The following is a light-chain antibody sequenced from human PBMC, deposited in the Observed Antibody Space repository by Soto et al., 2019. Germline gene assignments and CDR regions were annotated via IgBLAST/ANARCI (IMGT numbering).Light chain of an antibody. J-gene: IGKJ1*01. Sequence: DIQMTQSPSTLSGSVGDRVTITCRASQTISSWLAWYQQKPGKAPKLLIYKASTLKSGVPSRFRGRGSGTEFTLTISSRKPDDFETYYCQQYNSYSPTFGQGTKVDIK. CDR2: KAS. V-gene: IGKV1-5*03. CDR1: QTISSW. CDR3: QQYNSYSPT.